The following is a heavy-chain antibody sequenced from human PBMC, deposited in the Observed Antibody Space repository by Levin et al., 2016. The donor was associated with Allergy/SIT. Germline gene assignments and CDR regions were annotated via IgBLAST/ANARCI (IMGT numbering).Heavy chain of an antibody. CDR3: AGGQMEVATITPGAFDI. V-gene: IGHV3-53*04. D-gene: IGHD5-12*01. J-gene: IGHJ3*02. CDR2: IYSGGST. Sequence: WIRQPPGKGLEWVSVIYSGGSTYYADSVKGRFTISRHNSKNTLYLQMNSLRAEDTAVYYCAGGQMEVATITPGAFDIWGQGTMVTVSS.